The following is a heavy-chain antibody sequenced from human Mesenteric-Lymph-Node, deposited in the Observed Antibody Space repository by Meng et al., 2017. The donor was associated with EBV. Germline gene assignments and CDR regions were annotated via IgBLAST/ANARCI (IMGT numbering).Heavy chain of an antibody. V-gene: IGHV1-2*06. CDR3: ARVPLTLARNWFFDL. D-gene: IGHD4/OR15-4a*01. Sequence: VAGVQQLVTALGFYCTASAYTVAAYYSHWVRQAPGQGVKWMGRINLNSAGTSYPRTFQGRVTMTWDTSIGTAYMELNSLSSNDTAVYYCARVPLTLARNWFFDLWGRGSLVTVSS. CDR1: AYTVAAYY. CDR2: INLNSAGT. J-gene: IGHJ2*01.